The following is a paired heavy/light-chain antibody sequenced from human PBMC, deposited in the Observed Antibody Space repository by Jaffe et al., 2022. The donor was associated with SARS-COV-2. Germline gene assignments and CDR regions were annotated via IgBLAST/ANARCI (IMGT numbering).Heavy chain of an antibody. CDR2: ISWNSGSI. D-gene: IGHD6-19*01. Sequence: EVQLVESGGGLVQPGRSLRLSCAASGFTFDDYAMHWVRQAPGKGLEWVSGISWNSGSIGYADSVKGRFTISRDNAKNSLYLQMNSLRAEDTALYYCAKAAYPQWPRDPYYYYYMDVWGKGTTVTVSS. CDR1: GFTFDDYA. CDR3: AKAAYPQWPRDPYYYYYMDV. V-gene: IGHV3-9*01. J-gene: IGHJ6*03.
Light chain of an antibody. CDR3: QQYNNWPPL. J-gene: IGKJ3*01. Sequence: EIVMTQSPATLSVSPGERATLSCRASQSVSSNLAWYQQKPGQAPRLLIYGASTRATGIPARFSGSGSGTEFTLTISSLQSEDFAVYYCQQYNNWPPLFGPGTKVDIK. V-gene: IGKV3-15*01. CDR2: GAS. CDR1: QSVSSN.